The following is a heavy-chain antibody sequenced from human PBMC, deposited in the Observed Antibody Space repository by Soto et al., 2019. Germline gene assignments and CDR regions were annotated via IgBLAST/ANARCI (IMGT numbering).Heavy chain of an antibody. Sequence: GGSLRLSCAASGFTVSSNYMTWVRQAPGKGLEWVSVIYSGGSTYYADSVKGRFTISRDNSKNTLYLQMNSLRAEDTALYYCARDSRNRNFFDYWGQGTLVTVS. CDR2: IYSGGST. D-gene: IGHD2-2*01. V-gene: IGHV3-53*01. CDR3: ARDSRNRNFFDY. CDR1: GFTVSSNY. J-gene: IGHJ4*02.